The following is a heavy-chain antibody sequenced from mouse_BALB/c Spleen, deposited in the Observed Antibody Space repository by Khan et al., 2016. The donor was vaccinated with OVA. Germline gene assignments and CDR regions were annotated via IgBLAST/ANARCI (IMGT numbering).Heavy chain of an antibody. V-gene: IGHV5-6*01. Sequence: EVQLVESGGDLVKPGGSLKFSCAASGFTFSSYSMSWVRQTPDKRLEWVATISSGGSYTYSPDSVKGRFTISRDNAKNTLYLQMSSLKSEDTAMYYCTRHRGYYGYNPYFDYWGQGTTLTVSS. CDR2: ISSGGSYT. J-gene: IGHJ2*01. CDR3: TRHRGYYGYNPYFDY. CDR1: GFTFSSYS. D-gene: IGHD1-1*01.